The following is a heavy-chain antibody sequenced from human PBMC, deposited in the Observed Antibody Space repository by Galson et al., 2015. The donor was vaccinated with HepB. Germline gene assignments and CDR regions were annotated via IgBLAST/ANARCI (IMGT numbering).Heavy chain of an antibody. J-gene: IGHJ6*02. V-gene: IGHV1-58*02. CDR2: IVVGSGNT. Sequence: SVKVSCKASGFTFTSSAMQWVRQARGQRLEWIGWIVVGSGNTNYAQKFQERVTITRDMSTSTAYMELSSLRSEDTAVYYCAADIDEVGAQQLEDYYGMDVWGQGTTVTVSS. CDR1: GFTFTSSA. CDR3: AADIDEVGAQQLEDYYGMDV. D-gene: IGHD6-13*01.